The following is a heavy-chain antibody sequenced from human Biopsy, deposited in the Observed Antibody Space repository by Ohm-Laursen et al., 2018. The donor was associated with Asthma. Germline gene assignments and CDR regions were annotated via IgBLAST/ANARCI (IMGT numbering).Heavy chain of an antibody. Sequence: GTSVKVSCKASGYNFISFAIHWVRQAPGQRLEWMGWVNTGSGDTKYSQKFQGRVTITRDTSASTAYMELRSLRSEDTATYYCARTYYDFLTGQVKDVFGVWGQGKMVTVSS. J-gene: IGHJ3*01. CDR1: GYNFISFA. CDR2: VNTGSGDT. D-gene: IGHD3-9*01. V-gene: IGHV1-3*04. CDR3: ARTYYDFLTGQVKDVFGV.